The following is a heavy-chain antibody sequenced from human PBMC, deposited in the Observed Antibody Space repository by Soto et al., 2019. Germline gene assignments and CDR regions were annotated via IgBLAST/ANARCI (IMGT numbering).Heavy chain of an antibody. V-gene: IGHV3-11*01. CDR1: GFTFSDYY. Sequence: QVQLVESGGGLVKPGGSLRLSCAASGFTFSDYYMSWIRQAPGKGLEWVSYITSDGSPIYYADSVRGRFTISRDSAKNSVSLQMNSLRAEDTAMYYYAGGEMSTISFDYWGQGTLVTVSS. CDR3: AGGEMSTISFDY. J-gene: IGHJ4*02. CDR2: ITSDGSPI. D-gene: IGHD1-1*01.